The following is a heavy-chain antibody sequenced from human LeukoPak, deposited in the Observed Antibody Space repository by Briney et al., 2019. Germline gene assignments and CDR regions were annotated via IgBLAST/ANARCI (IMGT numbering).Heavy chain of an antibody. CDR2: INHSGST. J-gene: IGHJ6*03. CDR1: GGSFSGYY. CDR3: ARGAIFGVRKYYYYMDV. D-gene: IGHD3-3*01. V-gene: IGHV4-34*09. Sequence: SETLSLTCAVYGGSFSGYYWSWIRQPPGKGPEWIGEINHSGSTNYNPSLKSRVTISVDTSKNQFSLKLSSVTAADTAVYYCARGAIFGVRKYYYYMDVWGKGTTVTVSS.